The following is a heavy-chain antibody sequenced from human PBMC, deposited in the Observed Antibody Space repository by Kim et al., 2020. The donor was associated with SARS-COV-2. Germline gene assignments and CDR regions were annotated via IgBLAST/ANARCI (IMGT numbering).Heavy chain of an antibody. CDR3: ARGKSNAWYYFDY. J-gene: IGHJ4*02. CDR2: VHNTGST. CDR1: GDSISGHY. D-gene: IGHD6-19*01. V-gene: IGHV4-59*11. Sequence: SKTLSLTCTVSGDSISGHYWTWIRQFPGKRLEWIGYVHNTGSTNYNPSLKSRVTISVDTSKNQFSLNLSSVTAADTAVYHCARGKSNAWYYFDYWGQGTLVTVSS.